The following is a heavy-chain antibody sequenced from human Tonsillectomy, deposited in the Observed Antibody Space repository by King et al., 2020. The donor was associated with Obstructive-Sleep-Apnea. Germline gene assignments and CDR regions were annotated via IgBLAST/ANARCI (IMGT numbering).Heavy chain of an antibody. Sequence: VQLVESGGGLVQPGGSLRLSCAASGVTFSSYSMNWVRQAPGKGREGVSYISISGSDMDYADSVKGRLTISSDNAKNSLYLQMNSLRPEDTAVFYCARDHNWAFDHWGQGTLVTVSS. CDR3: ARDHNWAFDH. CDR1: GVTFSSYS. D-gene: IGHD5-24*01. J-gene: IGHJ4*02. V-gene: IGHV3-48*04. CDR2: ISISGSDM.